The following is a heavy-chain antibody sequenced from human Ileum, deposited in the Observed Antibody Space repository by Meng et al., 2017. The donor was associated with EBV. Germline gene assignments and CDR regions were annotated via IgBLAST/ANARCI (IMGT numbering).Heavy chain of an antibody. V-gene: IGHV4-4*02. CDR3: ARGYGSGRDYFDY. D-gene: IGHD3-10*01. Sequence: QGSGQGRVKPAAPLSLTCAASGGSTGSSNWWNWVRKPPGKGLEWIGEIYYSGSTIYNPSLKSRVTISVDKSKNLFSLKLSSVTAADTAVYYCARGYGSGRDYFDYWGQGTLVTVSS. J-gene: IGHJ4*02. CDR2: IYYSGST. CDR1: GGSTGSSNW.